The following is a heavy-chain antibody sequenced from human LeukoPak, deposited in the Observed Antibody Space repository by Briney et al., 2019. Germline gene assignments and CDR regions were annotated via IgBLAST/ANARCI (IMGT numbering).Heavy chain of an antibody. J-gene: IGHJ4*02. D-gene: IGHD5-18*01. CDR1: GYTFSAFY. CDR3: ARVDTVGTVNPFY. CDR2: LRPDTGAT. Sequence: ASVRVSCKPSGYTFSAFYIHWVRQVPGQGLEWMGWLRPDTGATNFAQTFLGRVTITGDTSIRTAYMELSRLRPDDTAVYYCARVDTVGTVNPFYWGQGTLVTVSS. V-gene: IGHV1-2*02.